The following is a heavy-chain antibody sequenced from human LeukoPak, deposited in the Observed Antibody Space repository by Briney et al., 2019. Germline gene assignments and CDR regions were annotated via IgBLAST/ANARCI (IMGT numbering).Heavy chain of an antibody. CDR2: ISGSGGST. V-gene: IGHV3-23*01. J-gene: IGHJ5*02. CDR1: GFTFSSNY. Sequence: GGSLRLSCAASGFTFSSNYMSWVRQAPGKGLEWVSAISGSGGSTYYADSVKGRFTISRDNSKNTLYLQMNSLRAEDTAVYYCAKARGLDTAMAWGQGTLVTVSS. CDR3: AKARGLDTAMA. D-gene: IGHD5-18*01.